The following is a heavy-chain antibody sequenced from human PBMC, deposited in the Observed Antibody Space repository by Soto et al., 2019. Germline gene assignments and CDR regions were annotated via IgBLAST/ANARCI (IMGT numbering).Heavy chain of an antibody. V-gene: IGHV3-11*06. CDR1: GFTFSDYY. Sequence: GSLRLSCAASGFTFSDYYMSWIRQAPGKGLEWVSYISSSSSYTNYADSVKGRFTISRDNAKNSLYLQMNSLRAEDTAVYYCARVYYGSGTFDYWGHGTQVTVSS. CDR2: ISSSSSYT. D-gene: IGHD3-10*01. CDR3: ARVYYGSGTFDY. J-gene: IGHJ4*01.